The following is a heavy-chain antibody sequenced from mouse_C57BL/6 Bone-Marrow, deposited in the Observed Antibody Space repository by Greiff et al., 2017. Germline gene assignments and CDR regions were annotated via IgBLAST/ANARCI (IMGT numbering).Heavy chain of an antibody. Sequence: QVQLKQSGAELVKPGASVKMSCKASGYTFTSYWITWVKQRPGQGLEWIGDIYPGSGSTNYNEKFKSKATLTVDTSSSTAYMQLSSLTSEDSAVYYCARSPLYGRGFAYWGQGTLVTVSA. CDR2: IYPGSGST. J-gene: IGHJ3*01. V-gene: IGHV1-55*01. CDR1: GYTFTSYW. CDR3: ARSPLYGRGFAY. D-gene: IGHD1-1*01.